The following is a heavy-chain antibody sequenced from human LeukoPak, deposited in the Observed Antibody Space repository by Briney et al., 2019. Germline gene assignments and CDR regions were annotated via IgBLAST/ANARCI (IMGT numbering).Heavy chain of an antibody. CDR2: INHRGST. Sequence: SETLSLTCAVYGGSFSGYYWTWIRQTPGKGLEWIGEINHRGSTNYNPSLESRVTISVDTSKNHFSLDPTSVTAADTAVYYCASGGWYRGYWGRGTLVTVSS. D-gene: IGHD2-15*01. J-gene: IGHJ4*02. CDR3: ASGGWYRGY. CDR1: GGSFSGYY. V-gene: IGHV4-34*01.